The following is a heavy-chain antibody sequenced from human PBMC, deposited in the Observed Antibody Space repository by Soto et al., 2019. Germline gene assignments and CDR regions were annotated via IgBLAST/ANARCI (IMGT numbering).Heavy chain of an antibody. D-gene: IGHD3-16*02. CDR2: IDSSGST. J-gene: IGHJ4*02. V-gene: IGHV4-30-4*01. Sequence: SETLSLTCTVSGDSISNGDYYWSWIRQPPGRGLEWIGYIDSSGSTYYNPSLKSRLTMSVDMSKNQFSLRLTSVTAADTAVYYRASRYLYWGQGLLVTVSS. CDR1: GDSISNGDYY. CDR3: ASRYLY.